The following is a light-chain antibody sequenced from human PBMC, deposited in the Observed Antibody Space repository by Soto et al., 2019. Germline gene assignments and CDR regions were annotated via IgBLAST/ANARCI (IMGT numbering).Light chain of an antibody. CDR3: QQYGSSSWT. CDR1: QSVSSSH. Sequence: EIVLTQSPGTLSLSPGERATLSCRASQSVSSSHLAWYHQKPGQAPRLLIYGTSSRATAIPDRFSGSGSGTDFTLTISRLEPEDFAVYYCQQYGSSSWTFGQGTKVEI. CDR2: GTS. V-gene: IGKV3-20*01. J-gene: IGKJ1*01.